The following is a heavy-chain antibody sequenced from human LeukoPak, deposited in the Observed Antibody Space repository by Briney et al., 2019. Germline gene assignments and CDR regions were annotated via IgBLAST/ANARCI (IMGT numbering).Heavy chain of an antibody. CDR1: GFTFSSYT. V-gene: IGHV3-21*01. Sequence: GGSLRLSCAASGFTFSSYTMNWVRQAPGKGLEWVSSISSSSYIYYADSVKGRFTISRDNAKNSLYLQMNSLRAEDTAVYYCARKNYFYYYMDVWGKGTTVTISS. D-gene: IGHD2/OR15-2a*01. J-gene: IGHJ6*03. CDR3: ARKNYFYYYMDV. CDR2: ISSSSYI.